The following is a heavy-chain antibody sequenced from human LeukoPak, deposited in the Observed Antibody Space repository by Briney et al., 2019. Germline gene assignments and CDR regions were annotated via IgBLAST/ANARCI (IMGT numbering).Heavy chain of an antibody. CDR1: GGSISSYY. Sequence: SETLSLTCTVSGGSISSYYWSWIRQPPGKGLEWIGYIYYSGSTNYNPSPKSRVTISVDTSKNQFSLKLSSVTAADTAVYYCAREYYYDSSGYYGEYYFDYWGQGTLVTVSS. J-gene: IGHJ4*02. V-gene: IGHV4-59*01. D-gene: IGHD3-22*01. CDR2: IYYSGST. CDR3: AREYYYDSSGYYGEYYFDY.